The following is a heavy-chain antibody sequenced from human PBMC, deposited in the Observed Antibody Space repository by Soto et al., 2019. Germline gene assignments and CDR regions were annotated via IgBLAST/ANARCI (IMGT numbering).Heavy chain of an antibody. CDR3: ADSGGTYSSFYS. CDR1: GFSLSTSGVG. Sequence: QITLKESGPTLVKPTQTLTLTCTFSGFSLSTSGVGVGWVRQPPGKALEWLAFIYWDDDIRYSPPLTSRLTIAKDTSTNRVFVTKTSMSPADTATCYWADSGGTYSSFYSWGQGTLVTVSS. V-gene: IGHV2-5*02. CDR2: IYWDDDI. J-gene: IGHJ4*02. D-gene: IGHD1-26*01.